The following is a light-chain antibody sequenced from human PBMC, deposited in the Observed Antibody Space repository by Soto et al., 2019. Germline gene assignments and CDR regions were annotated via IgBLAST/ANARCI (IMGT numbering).Light chain of an antibody. V-gene: IGKV1-12*01. CDR3: QQGNSFPFT. CDR1: QGINRW. Sequence: DIQMTLSPSSVSASVGDRVTITCRASQGINRWLAWYQQKPGKAPKVLIYTASSLQSGVPSRFSGSGSGTDFTLTISSLQPEDFGSYYCQQGNSFPFTFGPGTKVDIK. J-gene: IGKJ3*01. CDR2: TAS.